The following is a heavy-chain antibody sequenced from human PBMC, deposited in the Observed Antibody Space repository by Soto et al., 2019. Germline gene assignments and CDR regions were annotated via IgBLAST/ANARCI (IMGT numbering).Heavy chain of an antibody. D-gene: IGHD6-6*01. V-gene: IGHV4-31*03. CDR1: GGSISSGGYF. CDR2: IYYSGST. J-gene: IGHJ6*02. Sequence: QVQLQESGPGLVKPSQTLSLTCTVSGGSISSGGYFWSWIRQHPGKGLEWIGFIYYSGSTYYNPSLKSRVTXSLXXSXHQFSLKLSSVTAADTAVYYCAREGAAPYYYYGMDVWGQGTTVTVSS. CDR3: AREGAAPYYYYGMDV.